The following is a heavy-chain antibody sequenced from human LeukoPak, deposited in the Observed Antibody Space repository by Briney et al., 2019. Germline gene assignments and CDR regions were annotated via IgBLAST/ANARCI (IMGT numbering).Heavy chain of an antibody. CDR1: GFTFSSYA. V-gene: IGHV3-64*01. D-gene: IGHD2-15*01. Sequence: GGSLRLSCAASGFTFSSYAMHWVRQAPGKGLEYVSAISSNGGSTYYANSVKGRFTISRDNSKNTLYLQMGSLRAEDMAVYYCARDRCSGGSSYSGIFDYWGQGTLVTVSS. J-gene: IGHJ4*02. CDR2: ISSNGGST. CDR3: ARDRCSGGSSYSGIFDY.